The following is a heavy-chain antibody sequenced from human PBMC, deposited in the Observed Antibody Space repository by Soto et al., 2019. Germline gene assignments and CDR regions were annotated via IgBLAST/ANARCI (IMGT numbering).Heavy chain of an antibody. CDR2: ISAYNGNT. CDR3: ASTELLRYFEWSRAGYFQH. Sequence: GASVKVSCKASGYTFTSFHISWVRQAPGQGLEWMGWISAYNGNTNYAQKLQGRVTMTTDTSTSTAYMELRSLRSDDTAVYYCASTELLRYFEWSRAGYFQHWGQGTLVTVSS. CDR1: GYTFTSFH. D-gene: IGHD3-9*01. V-gene: IGHV1-18*01. J-gene: IGHJ1*01.